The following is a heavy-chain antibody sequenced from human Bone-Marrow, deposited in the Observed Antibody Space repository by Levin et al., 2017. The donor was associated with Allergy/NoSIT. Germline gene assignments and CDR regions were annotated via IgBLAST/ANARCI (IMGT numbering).Heavy chain of an antibody. D-gene: IGHD4-11*01. Sequence: GGSLRLSCAASGFTFSNFALSWVRQAPGKGLEWVSAISSSDTTYYADSVKGRFTISRDNSKNTLYLQLNSLRAEDTAIYYCAKLTSSIYYHFDYWGQGTLVTVSS. V-gene: IGHV3-23*01. J-gene: IGHJ4*02. CDR1: GFTFSNFA. CDR3: AKLTSSIYYHFDY. CDR2: ISSSDTT.